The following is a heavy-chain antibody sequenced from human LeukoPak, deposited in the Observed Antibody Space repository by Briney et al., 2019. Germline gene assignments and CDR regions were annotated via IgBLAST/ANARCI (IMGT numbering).Heavy chain of an antibody. CDR1: GGSFSGYY. Sequence: SETLSLTCAVYGGSFSGYYWSWIRQPPGKGLECIGEINHSGSTNYNPSLKSRVTISVDTSKNQFSLKLSSVTAADTAVYYCARARGGLYYYDSRGYYYGNYFDYWGQRTLVTVSS. J-gene: IGHJ4*02. D-gene: IGHD3-22*01. V-gene: IGHV4-34*01. CDR3: ARARGGLYYYDSRGYYYGNYFDY. CDR2: INHSGST.